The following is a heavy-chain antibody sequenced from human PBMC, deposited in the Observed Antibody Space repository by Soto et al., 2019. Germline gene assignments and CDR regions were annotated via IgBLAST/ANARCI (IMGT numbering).Heavy chain of an antibody. Sequence: PGGSLRLSCAASGFTFSSYAMSWVRQAPGKGLEWVSAISGSGGSTYYADSVKGRFTISRDNSKNTLYLQMNSLRAEDTAVYYCAKEWYYYDSSGPRGLFDPWGQGTLVTVSS. J-gene: IGHJ5*02. V-gene: IGHV3-23*01. CDR2: ISGSGGST. CDR1: GFTFSSYA. D-gene: IGHD3-22*01. CDR3: AKEWYYYDSSGPRGLFDP.